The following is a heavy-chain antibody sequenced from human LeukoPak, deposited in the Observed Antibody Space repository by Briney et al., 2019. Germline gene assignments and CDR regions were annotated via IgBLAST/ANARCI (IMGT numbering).Heavy chain of an antibody. CDR3: AKDQQLVFDY. V-gene: IGHV3-23*01. J-gene: IGHJ4*02. D-gene: IGHD6-13*01. CDR1: GYTFRSYG. Sequence: GGSLRLSCAASGYTFRSYGMSWVRQAPGKGLEWVSSISGSGGATYYADSVKGRFTISRDNSKNTLYLQMNSLRAEDTAVYYCAKDQQLVFDYWGQGTLVTVSS. CDR2: ISGSGGAT.